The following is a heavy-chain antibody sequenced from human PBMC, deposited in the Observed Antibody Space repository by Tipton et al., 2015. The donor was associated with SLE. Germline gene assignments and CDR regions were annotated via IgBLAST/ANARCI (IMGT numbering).Heavy chain of an antibody. Sequence: TLSLTCAVSGSSISSYHWGWIRQPPGKGLEWIGRIYTSGSTNYNPSLKSRVTMSIDTSKNQYSVKLDSVTAADTAVYFCARERAYTGYEPNPFQYWGQGILVTVSS. J-gene: IGHJ4*02. CDR1: GSSISSYH. CDR2: IYTSGST. D-gene: IGHD5-12*01. V-gene: IGHV4-4*07. CDR3: ARERAYTGYEPNPFQY.